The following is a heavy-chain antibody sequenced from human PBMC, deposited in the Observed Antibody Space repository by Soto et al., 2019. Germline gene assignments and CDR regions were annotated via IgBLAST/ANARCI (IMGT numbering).Heavy chain of an antibody. CDR3: VRQGHGSGPNWFDA. J-gene: IGHJ5*02. Sequence: TLSLTCAVSEASITYGLYWGCFLPTPGKGLEWIGSIFYNGNTYYNPSLKSRVTISVDTSKNHFSLRLNSVTAADTALDDCVRQGHGSGPNWFDAWGQGTLVTSPQ. V-gene: IGHV4-38-2*01. CDR1: EASITYGLY. D-gene: IGHD3-10*01. CDR2: IFYNGNT.